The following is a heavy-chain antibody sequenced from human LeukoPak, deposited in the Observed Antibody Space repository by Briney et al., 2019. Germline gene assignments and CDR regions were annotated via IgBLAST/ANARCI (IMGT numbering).Heavy chain of an antibody. J-gene: IGHJ4*02. Sequence: PGGSLRLSCAASGFSFSSSAMSWVRQAPGKGLEWVSVMYSGGSTYYADSVEGRFTISRDNSKNTVYLQMNSLRAEDTAVYYCASVTMVRGPHFDYWGQGTLVTVSS. D-gene: IGHD3-10*01. CDR3: ASVTMVRGPHFDY. V-gene: IGHV3-23*03. CDR1: GFSFSSSA. CDR2: MYSGGST.